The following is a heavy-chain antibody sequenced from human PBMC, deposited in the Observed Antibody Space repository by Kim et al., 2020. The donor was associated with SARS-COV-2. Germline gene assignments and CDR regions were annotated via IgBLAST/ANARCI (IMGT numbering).Heavy chain of an antibody. Sequence: RTSYAQKFQGRVTMTRDTSTSTVYMELSSLRSEDTAVYYCAKERVGDFDYWGQGTLVTVSS. CDR3: AKERVGDFDY. D-gene: IGHD2-15*01. CDR2: RT. J-gene: IGHJ4*02. V-gene: IGHV1-46*01.